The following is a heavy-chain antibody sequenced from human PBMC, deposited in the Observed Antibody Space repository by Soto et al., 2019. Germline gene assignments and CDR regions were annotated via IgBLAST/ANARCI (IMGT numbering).Heavy chain of an antibody. Sequence: EVQLVESGGGLVQPGGSPRLSCAASGFTFSIYNMNWVRQAPGKGLEWVSYISSSSSIIYYADSVKGRFTISRDDAKNSLYLQMNSLRAEDTAVYFCARDQEASWYTRYSDYWGQGTLVTVSS. CDR3: ARDQEASWYTRYSDY. J-gene: IGHJ4*02. CDR2: ISSSSSII. CDR1: GFTFSIYN. V-gene: IGHV3-48*01. D-gene: IGHD6-13*01.